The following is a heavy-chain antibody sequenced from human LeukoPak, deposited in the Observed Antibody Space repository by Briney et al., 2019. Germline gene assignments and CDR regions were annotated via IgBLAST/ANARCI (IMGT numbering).Heavy chain of an antibody. D-gene: IGHD2-2*01. CDR3: ARLVVVPAATTGWFDP. V-gene: IGHV3-11*01. CDR2: ISSSGSTI. CDR1: GFTFSDYY. J-gene: IGHJ5*02. Sequence: GGSLRLSCAASGFTFSDYYMSWIRQAPGEGLEWVSYISSSGSTIYYADSVKGRFTISRDNAKNSLYLQMNSLRAEDTAVYYCARLVVVPAATTGWFDPWGQGTLVTVSS.